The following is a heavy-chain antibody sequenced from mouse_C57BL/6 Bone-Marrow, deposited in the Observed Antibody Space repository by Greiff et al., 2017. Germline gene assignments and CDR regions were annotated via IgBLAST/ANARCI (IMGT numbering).Heavy chain of an antibody. CDR2: IDPSDSET. J-gene: IGHJ4*01. Sequence: QVQLQQPGGELVRPGSSVKLSCKASGYTFTSYWMHWVKQRPIQGLEWIGNIDPSDSETHYNQKFKDKATLTVDKSSSTAYMQLSSLTSEDSAVYYCAREGAYRDYAMDYWGQGTSVTVSS. CDR1: GYTFTSYW. V-gene: IGHV1-52*01. CDR3: AREGAYRDYAMDY. D-gene: IGHD3-1*01.